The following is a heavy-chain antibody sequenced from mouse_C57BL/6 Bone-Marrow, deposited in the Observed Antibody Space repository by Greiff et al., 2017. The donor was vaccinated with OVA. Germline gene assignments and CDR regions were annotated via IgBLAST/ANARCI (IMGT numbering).Heavy chain of an antibody. J-gene: IGHJ3*01. CDR1: GFTFNTYA. CDR3: VRGSYYGRVSWFAY. V-gene: IGHV10-3*01. D-gene: IGHD1-1*01. Sequence: EVKLEESGGGLVQPQGSLKLSCAASGFTFNTYAMHWVRQAPGKGLEWVARIRSKSSNYATYYADSVKDRFTISRDDSQSMLYLQMNNLKTEDTAMYYCVRGSYYGRVSWFAYWGQGTLVTVSA. CDR2: IRSKSSNYAT.